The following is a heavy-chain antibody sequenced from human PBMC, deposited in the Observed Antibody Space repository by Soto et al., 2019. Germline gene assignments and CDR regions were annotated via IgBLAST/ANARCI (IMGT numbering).Heavy chain of an antibody. J-gene: IGHJ4*02. V-gene: IGHV3-33*01. CDR1: GFTFSSYG. CDR2: IWYDGSNK. D-gene: IGHD3-10*01. CDR3: ARVGYYGSGSYSPFDY. Sequence: PGGSLRLSCAASGFTFSSYGMHWVRQAPGKGLEWVAVIWYDGSNKYYADPVKGRFTISRDNSKNTLYLQMNSLRAEDTAVYYCARVGYYGSGSYSPFDYWGQGTLVTVSS.